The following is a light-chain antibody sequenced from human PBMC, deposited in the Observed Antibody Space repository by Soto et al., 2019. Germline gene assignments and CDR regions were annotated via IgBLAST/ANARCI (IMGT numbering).Light chain of an antibody. J-gene: IGKJ4*01. CDR1: QSVLLTSNNKNY. Sequence: DIVMTQSPDSLAVSLGERATINCKSSQSVLLTSNNKNYLAWYPQKPGQPPKVLISSASTRESGLPARFSGSVSGTNFTLTISRMQAEDVAGYYCQQYYTTLTFGGGTKVEIK. V-gene: IGKV4-1*01. CDR2: SAS. CDR3: QQYYTTLT.